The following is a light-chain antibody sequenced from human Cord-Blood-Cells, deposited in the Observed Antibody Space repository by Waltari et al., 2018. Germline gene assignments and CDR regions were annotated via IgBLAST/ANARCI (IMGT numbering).Light chain of an antibody. Sequence: QAVLTQPSSLSASPGASASLTCTSRSGLNVCTYRRYWYQQKPGSPPQYLLRYKSDSDKQQGSGVPSRCSGSKDASANTGILLISGLQSEDEADYYCMIWHSSAVVFGGGTKLTVL. CDR1: SGLNVCTYR. J-gene: IGLJ2*01. CDR2: YKSDSDK. V-gene: IGLV5-45*02. CDR3: MIWHSSAVV.